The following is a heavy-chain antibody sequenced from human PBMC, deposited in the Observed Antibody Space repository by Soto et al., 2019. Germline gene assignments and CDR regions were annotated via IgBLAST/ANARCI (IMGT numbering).Heavy chain of an antibody. CDR1: GFTLSNYG. CDR3: ARDVGSSGSSRWFDT. J-gene: IGHJ5*02. V-gene: IGHV3-33*01. D-gene: IGHD3-10*01. Sequence: PGGSLRLSCVASGFTLSNYGMHWVRQAPGKGLEWIALIWYEGTTKYSTDSMKGRFSISRDQSKSTLCLQVNSLRAEDTATYYWARDVGSSGSSRWFDTWGQGTLVTVSS. CDR2: IWYEGTTK.